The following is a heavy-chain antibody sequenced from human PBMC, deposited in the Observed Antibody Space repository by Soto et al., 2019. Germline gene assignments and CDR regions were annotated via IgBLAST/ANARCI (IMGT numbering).Heavy chain of an antibody. D-gene: IGHD3-10*01. J-gene: IGHJ4*02. CDR3: ARDKAWFGELWEIGLDY. CDR2: IWYDGSNK. CDR1: GFTFSSYG. V-gene: IGHV3-33*01. Sequence: QVQLVESGGGVVQPGRSLRLSCAASGFTFSSYGMHWVRQAPGKGLEWVAVIWYDGSNKYYADSVKGRFTISRDNSKNTLYLQMNSLRAEDTAVYYCARDKAWFGELWEIGLDYLGQGTLVTVSS.